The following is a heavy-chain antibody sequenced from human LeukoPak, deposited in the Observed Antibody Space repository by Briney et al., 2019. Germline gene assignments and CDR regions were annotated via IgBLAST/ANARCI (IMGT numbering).Heavy chain of an antibody. V-gene: IGHV3-74*01. J-gene: IGHJ4*02. CDR3: ARRRTIGDYHY. Sequence: GGSLRLSCVASGFTFSNYWMHWVRQAPGKGLMWAARISYDWSSADHADSVKGRFTISRDNAKNTLSLQMNSLRVEDKGVYYCARRRTIGDYHYWGQGTLVTVSS. CDR2: ISYDWSSA. D-gene: IGHD3-16*01. CDR1: GFTFSNYW.